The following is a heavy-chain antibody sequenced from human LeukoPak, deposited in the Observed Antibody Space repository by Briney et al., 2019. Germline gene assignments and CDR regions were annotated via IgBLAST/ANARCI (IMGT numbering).Heavy chain of an antibody. CDR2: ISWDGGST. CDR1: GFTFDDYT. J-gene: IGHJ4*02. V-gene: IGHV3-43*01. CDR3: AKDGDGYNLFWFDY. Sequence: GGSLRLSCAASGFTFDDYTMHWVRQAPGKGLEWVSLISWDGGSTYYADSVKGRFTISRDNSKNSLYLQMNSLRTEDTALYYCAKDGDGYNLFWFDYWGQGTLVTVSS. D-gene: IGHD5-24*01.